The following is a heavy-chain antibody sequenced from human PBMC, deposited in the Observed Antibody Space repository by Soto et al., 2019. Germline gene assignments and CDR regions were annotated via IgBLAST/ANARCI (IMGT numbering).Heavy chain of an antibody. CDR1: GFTFSSYG. D-gene: IGHD6-25*01. V-gene: IGHV3-74*01. Sequence: PGGSLRLSCGGSGFTFSSYGMHWVRQDPGKGLVWVSRIKSDGSSTSYADSLKGRFTISRDNAKNTPYLQRNSLRPEDARLYYRVRSGGGAQTYWGQGALVTVSS. J-gene: IGHJ4*02. CDR3: VRSGGGAQTY. CDR2: IKSDGSST.